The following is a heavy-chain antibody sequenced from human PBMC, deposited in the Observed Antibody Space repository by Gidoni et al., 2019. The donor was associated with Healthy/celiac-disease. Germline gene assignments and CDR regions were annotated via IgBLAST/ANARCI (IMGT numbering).Heavy chain of an antibody. CDR3: ARADYGDPYWYFDL. CDR1: GFTFSSYW. CDR2: INSDGSST. V-gene: IGHV3-74*01. Sequence: EVQLVESGGGLVQPGGSLRLSCAASGFTFSSYWMHWVRQAPGKGLVWVSRINSDGSSTSYADSVKGRFTISRDNAKNTLYLQMNSLRAEDTAVYYCARADYGDPYWYFDLWGRGTLVTVSS. J-gene: IGHJ2*01. D-gene: IGHD4-17*01.